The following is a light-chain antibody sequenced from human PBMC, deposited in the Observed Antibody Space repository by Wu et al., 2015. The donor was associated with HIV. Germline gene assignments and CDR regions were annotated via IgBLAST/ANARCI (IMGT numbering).Light chain of an antibody. CDR1: RSVSGT. V-gene: IGKV3-11*01. J-gene: IGKJ5*01. CDR3: QQRSTWPPIT. Sequence: EIVLTQSPATLSLSSGETATLSCRASRSVSGTLAWYQQKPGQALRLLIYDASSRATGVPARFSGSGSFTDFTLTISSLEPEDSAVYYCQQRSTWPPITFGQGTRLEIK. CDR2: DAS.